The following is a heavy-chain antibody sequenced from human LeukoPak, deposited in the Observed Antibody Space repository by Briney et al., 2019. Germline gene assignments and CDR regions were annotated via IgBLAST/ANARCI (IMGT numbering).Heavy chain of an antibody. CDR1: GYTFTSYD. Sequence: GASVKVSCKASGYTFTSYDINWLRQATGRGLEWMGWMNPNSGNTGFAQKFQGRVTMTRNTSISTAYMELSSLRSEDTAVYYCARAIGLPFSSTSSHYYYYYMDVWGKGTTVTVSS. CDR3: ARAIGLPFSSTSSHYYYYYMDV. J-gene: IGHJ6*03. CDR2: MNPNSGNT. V-gene: IGHV1-8*01. D-gene: IGHD2-2*01.